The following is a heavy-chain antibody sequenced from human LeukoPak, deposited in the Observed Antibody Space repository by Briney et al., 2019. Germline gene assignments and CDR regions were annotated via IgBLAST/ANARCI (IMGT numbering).Heavy chain of an antibody. D-gene: IGHD3-10*01. J-gene: IGHJ4*02. CDR3: ARSGYYYGSGSIFDC. Sequence: SETLSLTCAVSGGSISSRNWWSWVRQPPGKGLEWIGEIYHSGSTNYNPSLESRVTTSVDKSKNQFSLKLSSVTAADTAMYYCARSGYYYGSGSIFDCWGQGTLVTVSS. V-gene: IGHV4-4*02. CDR2: IYHSGST. CDR1: GGSISSRNW.